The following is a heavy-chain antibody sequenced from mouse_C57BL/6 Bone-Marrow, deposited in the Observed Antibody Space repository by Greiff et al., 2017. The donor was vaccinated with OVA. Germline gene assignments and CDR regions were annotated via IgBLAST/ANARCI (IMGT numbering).Heavy chain of an antibody. CDR1: GYTFTSYG. CDR2: IYPRSGNT. J-gene: IGHJ2*01. CDR3: ASPYYYGDY. D-gene: IGHD1-1*01. V-gene: IGHV1-81*01. Sequence: QVQLKESGAELARPGASVKLSCKASGYTFTSYGISWVKQRTGQGLEWIGEIYPRSGNTYYNEKFKGKATLTADKSSSTAYMELRSLTSEDSAVYFCASPYYYGDYWGQGTTLTVSS.